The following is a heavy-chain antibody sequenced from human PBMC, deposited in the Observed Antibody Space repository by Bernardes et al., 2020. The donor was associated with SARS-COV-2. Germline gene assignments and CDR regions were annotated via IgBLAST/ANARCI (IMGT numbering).Heavy chain of an antibody. V-gene: IGHV4-59*01. CDR2: IDYSGST. J-gene: IGHJ4*02. D-gene: IGHD3-10*01. Sequence: SETLSLTCIVSDGSISSYLWTWIRQSPGKGLEWIGYIDYSGSTNYNPSLKSRLTISLDTSRTQFSLQLTSVTAADTALYYCARGANPLWLGEGHFDYWGQGILVTVSS. CDR1: DGSISSYL. CDR3: ARGANPLWLGEGHFDY.